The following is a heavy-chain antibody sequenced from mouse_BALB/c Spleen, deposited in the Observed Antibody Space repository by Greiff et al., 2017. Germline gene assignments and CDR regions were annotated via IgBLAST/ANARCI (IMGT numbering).Heavy chain of an antibody. V-gene: IGHV1-14*01. D-gene: IGHD2-4*01. CDR1: GYTFTSYV. J-gene: IGHJ3*01. CDR2: INPYNDGT. Sequence: EVQLVESGPELVKPGASVKMSCKASGYTFTSYVMHWVKQKPGQGLEWIGYINPYNDGTKYNEKFKGKATLTSDKSSSTAYMELSSLTSEDSAVYYCARGYDYDGTWFAYWGQGTLVTVSA. CDR3: ARGYDYDGTWFAY.